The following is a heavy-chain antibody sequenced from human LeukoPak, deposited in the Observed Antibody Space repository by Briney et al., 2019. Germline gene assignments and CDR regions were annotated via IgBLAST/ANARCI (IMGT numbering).Heavy chain of an antibody. D-gene: IGHD3-16*01. J-gene: IGHJ4*02. CDR2: LNEDGGIT. Sequence: GGSLRLSCAASGFTFSSYWMHWVRQVPGEGLVWVSRLNEDGGITNYADFAKGRFTISRDNARNTLYLQMNSLSADDTAVYYCTRDIGGRSAYWGQGALRSLSS. V-gene: IGHV3-74*01. CDR1: GFTFSSYW. CDR3: TRDIGGRSAY.